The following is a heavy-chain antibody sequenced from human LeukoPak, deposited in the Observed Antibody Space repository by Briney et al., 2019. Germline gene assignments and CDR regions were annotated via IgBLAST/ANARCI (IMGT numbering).Heavy chain of an antibody. CDR3: ARDRRAYYDILTGSGPKRYYYYGMDV. V-gene: IGHV3-30*03. J-gene: IGHJ6*02. CDR2: ISYDGSLQ. D-gene: IGHD3-9*01. Sequence: GGSLRLSCAASGFTFRNYGMHWVRQAPGKGLEWLAVISYDGSLQYYADSVKGRFTISRDDSKNALHLQMNSLRAEDTAVYYCARDRRAYYDILTGSGPKRYYYYGMDVWGQGTTVTVSS. CDR1: GFTFRNYG.